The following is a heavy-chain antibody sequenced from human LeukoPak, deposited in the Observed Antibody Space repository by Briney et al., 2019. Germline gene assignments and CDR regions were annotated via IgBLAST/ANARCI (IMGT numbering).Heavy chain of an antibody. CDR1: GFTFNIYA. CDR2: ISSGSSYI. V-gene: IGHV3-21*01. J-gene: IGHJ4*02. CDR3: ARDRSEGIAAAGSVDW. D-gene: IGHD6-13*01. Sequence: GGSLRLSCAASGFTFNIYAMNWVRQAPGKGLEWVSSISSGSSYIYYADSLKGRFIISRDNAKNSLFLQMNSLRVEDTAVYYCARDRSEGIAAAGSVDWWGQGTLVTVSS.